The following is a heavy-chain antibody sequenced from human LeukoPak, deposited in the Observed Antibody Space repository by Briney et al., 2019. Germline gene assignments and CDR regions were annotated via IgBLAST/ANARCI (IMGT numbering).Heavy chain of an antibody. V-gene: IGHV1-2*02. CDR3: ARDRDYGSGIFDY. CDR1: GYTFTGYY. CDR2: INPNSGGT. D-gene: IGHD3-10*01. Sequence: ASVKVSCKASGYTFTGYYMHWVRQAPGQGLEWMGWINPNSGGTDYAQKFQGRVTMTRDTSISTAYMELNRLRSDDTAVYYCARDRDYGSGIFDYWGQGTLVTVSS. J-gene: IGHJ4*02.